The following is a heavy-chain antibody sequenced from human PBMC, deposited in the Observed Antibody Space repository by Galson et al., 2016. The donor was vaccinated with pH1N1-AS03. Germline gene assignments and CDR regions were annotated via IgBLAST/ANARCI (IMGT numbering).Heavy chain of an antibody. CDR1: GGSISSGSYY. J-gene: IGHJ4*02. D-gene: IGHD4-23*01. Sequence: VSGGSISSGSYYWSWIRQPAGKGLGWIGRIYTSGSTNYNPSLKSRVTISVDTSKNQFSLKLSSVTAADPAVYYCARTHDYGGNVFDYWGQGTLVTVSS. CDR2: IYTSGST. V-gene: IGHV4-61*02. CDR3: ARTHDYGGNVFDY.